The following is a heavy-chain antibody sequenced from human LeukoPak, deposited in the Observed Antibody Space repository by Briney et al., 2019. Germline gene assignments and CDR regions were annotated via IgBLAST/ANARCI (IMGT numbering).Heavy chain of an antibody. CDR1: GGSISSSSYY. D-gene: IGHD3-22*01. CDR3: ARDGYYDSSGYGY. V-gene: IGHV4-39*07. CDR2: IYYSGST. J-gene: IGHJ4*02. Sequence: SETLSLTCTVSGGSISSSSYYWGWIRQPPGKGLEWIGSIYYSGSTNYNPSLKSRVTISVDTSKNQFSLKLSSVTAADTAVYYCARDGYYDSSGYGYWGQGTLVTVSS.